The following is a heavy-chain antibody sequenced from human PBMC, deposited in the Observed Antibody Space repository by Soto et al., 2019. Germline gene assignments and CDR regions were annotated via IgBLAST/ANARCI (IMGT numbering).Heavy chain of an antibody. CDR1: GFSLTTGKMG. D-gene: IGHD4-17*01. CDR3: ARMNVDSYQFYYAMDV. V-gene: IGHV2-26*01. Sequence: QVTLKESGPALVKPTETLTLTCTVSGFSLTTGKMGVSWIRQPPGKALEWLAHIFSDNERSYSTSRQGRLTIAKDTSGSQVVLSMTNVDPVDTATYYCARMNVDSYQFYYAMDVWGQGTTVTVSS. CDR2: IFSDNER. J-gene: IGHJ6*02.